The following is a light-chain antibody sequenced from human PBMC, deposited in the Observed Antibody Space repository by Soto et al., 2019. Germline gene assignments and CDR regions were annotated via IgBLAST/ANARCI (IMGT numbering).Light chain of an antibody. Sequence: EIVLTQSPGTLSLSPGERATLSCRASQSVSSSYLGWYQQKPGQAPRLLIYGASSRATGIPDRFSGSESGTDFTLTISRLEPEDFAVYYCQQYGSSPPYTFGQGTKLEIK. J-gene: IGKJ2*01. CDR1: QSVSSSY. V-gene: IGKV3-20*01. CDR3: QQYGSSPPYT. CDR2: GAS.